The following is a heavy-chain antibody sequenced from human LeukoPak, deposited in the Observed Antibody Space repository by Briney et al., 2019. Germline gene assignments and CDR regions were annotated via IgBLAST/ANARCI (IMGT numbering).Heavy chain of an antibody. CDR2: IYDSGST. CDR3: ARHYGP. Sequence: SGTLSLTCTVSGDSINSLDLWSWVRQPPGKGLEWIGSIYDSGSTYYNPSLKGRVTISVDTSKNQFSLKLNSVTAADTAVYYCARHYGPWGQGTLVTVSS. CDR1: GDSINSLDL. D-gene: IGHD3-10*01. J-gene: IGHJ5*02. V-gene: IGHV4-39*01.